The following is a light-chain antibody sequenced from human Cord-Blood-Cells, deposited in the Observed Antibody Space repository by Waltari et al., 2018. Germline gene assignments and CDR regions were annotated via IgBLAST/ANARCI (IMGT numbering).Light chain of an antibody. Sequence: EIVMTQSPATLSVSPGERATLSCRASQSVSSNLAWYQQKPGQAPRLLIYGASTRATGIPARFSGSGSGTEFTLTISGLQSEDFAVYYCQQYNNWLETFGQGTKVEIK. CDR3: QQYNNWLET. J-gene: IGKJ1*01. CDR1: QSVSSN. V-gene: IGKV3-15*01. CDR2: GAS.